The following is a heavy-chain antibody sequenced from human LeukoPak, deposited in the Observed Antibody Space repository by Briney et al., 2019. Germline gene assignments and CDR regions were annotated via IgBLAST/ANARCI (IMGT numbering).Heavy chain of an antibody. CDR3: VRLTAAGRRTDFDY. CDR2: ISYDGSNR. D-gene: IGHD6-13*01. V-gene: IGHV3-30*03. J-gene: IGHJ4*02. Sequence: GGSLRLSCAASGFTFSSYWMSWVRQAPGKGLEWVAAISYDGSNRYYADSVKGRFTISRDNSKNTLYLQMNSLRTEDTAVYYCVRLTAAGRRTDFDYWGQGTLVTVSS. CDR1: GFTFSSYW.